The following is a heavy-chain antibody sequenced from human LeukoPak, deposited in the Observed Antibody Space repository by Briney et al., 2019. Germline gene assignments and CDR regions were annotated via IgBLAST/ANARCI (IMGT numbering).Heavy chain of an antibody. D-gene: IGHD6-19*01. J-gene: IGHJ5*02. Sequence: GGSLRLSCAASGFTFSSYWMSWVRQAPGKGLEWVANIKQDGSEKYYVDSAKGRFTISRDNAKNSLYLQMNSLRAEDTAVYYCAKILGIAVAGTNWFDPWGQGTLVTVSS. CDR1: GFTFSSYW. CDR2: IKQDGSEK. V-gene: IGHV3-7*01. CDR3: AKILGIAVAGTNWFDP.